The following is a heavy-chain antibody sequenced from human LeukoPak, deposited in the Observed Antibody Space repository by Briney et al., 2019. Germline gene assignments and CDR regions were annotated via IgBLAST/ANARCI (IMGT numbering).Heavy chain of an antibody. V-gene: IGHV4-38-2*02. D-gene: IGHD3-10*01. CDR1: GYSISSGYY. J-gene: IGHJ4*02. CDR2: IYHSGST. Sequence: SETLSLTCTVSGYSISSGYYWGWIRQPPGKGLEWIGSIYHSGSTYYNPSLKSRVTISVDTSKNQFSLKLSSVAAADTVVYYCARDRTYGSGSYSKPWGQGTLVTVSS. CDR3: ARDRTYGSGSYSKP.